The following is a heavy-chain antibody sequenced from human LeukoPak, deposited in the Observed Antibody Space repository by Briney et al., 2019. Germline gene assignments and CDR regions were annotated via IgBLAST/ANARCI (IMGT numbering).Heavy chain of an antibody. CDR3: ARVLAVAGTRPFYYYGMDV. J-gene: IGHJ6*04. D-gene: IGHD6-19*01. CDR1: GGSISSSNW. V-gene: IGHV4-4*02. Sequence: PSGTLSLTCAVSGGSISSSNWWSWVRQPPGKGLEWIGETYHSGSTNYNPSLKSRVTISVDKSKNQFSLKLSSVTAADTAVYYCARVLAVAGTRPFYYYGMDVWGKGTTVTVSS. CDR2: TYHSGST.